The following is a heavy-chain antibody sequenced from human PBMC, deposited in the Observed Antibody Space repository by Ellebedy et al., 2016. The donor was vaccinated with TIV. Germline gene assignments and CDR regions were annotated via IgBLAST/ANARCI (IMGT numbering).Heavy chain of an antibody. CDR3: ARQLGYCSSTSCYSWFDP. V-gene: IGHV4-39*01. CDR1: GGSISKNYY. D-gene: IGHD2-2*01. J-gene: IGHJ5*02. CDR2: IYYSGTT. Sequence: MPSETLSLTCTVSGGSISKNYYWGWIRQPPGKGLEWVGSIYYSGTTYYKSSLKSRVTISVDTSKNQFFLKLSSVTAADTAVYYCARQLGYCSSTSCYSWFDPWGQGALVSVSS.